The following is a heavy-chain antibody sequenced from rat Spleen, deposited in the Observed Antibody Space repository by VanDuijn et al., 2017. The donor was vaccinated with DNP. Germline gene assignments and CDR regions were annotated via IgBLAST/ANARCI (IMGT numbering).Heavy chain of an antibody. V-gene: IGHV5S10*01. D-gene: IGHD1-11*01. CDR3: ARPNYGGYEGWFAY. CDR2: ISTSGSRT. J-gene: IGHJ3*01. CDR1: GFTFSDYN. Sequence: EVQLVESGGGLVQPGRSLKLSCAASGFTFSDYNMAWVRQAPKKGLEWVATISTSGSRTYYSDSVKGRFIISRDNGKSSLYLQMDSLRSEDTATYYCARPNYGGYEGWFAYWGQGTLVTVSS.